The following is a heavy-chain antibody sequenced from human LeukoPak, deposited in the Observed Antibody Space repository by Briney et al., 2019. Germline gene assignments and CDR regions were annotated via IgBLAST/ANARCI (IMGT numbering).Heavy chain of an antibody. CDR3: AKSGGLSSYGDSEYYDAFDI. Sequence: GGSLRLSCAASGFTFSSYAMSWVRQAPGKGLEWVSAISGSGGSTYYADSVKGRFTISRDNSKNTLYLQMNSLRAEDTAVYYCAKSGGLSSYGDSEYYDAFDIWGQGTMVTVSS. J-gene: IGHJ3*02. D-gene: IGHD4-17*01. V-gene: IGHV3-23*01. CDR2: ISGSGGST. CDR1: GFTFSSYA.